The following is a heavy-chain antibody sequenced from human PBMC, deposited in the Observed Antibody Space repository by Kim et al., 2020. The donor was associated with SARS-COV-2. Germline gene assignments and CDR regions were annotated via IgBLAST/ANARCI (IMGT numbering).Heavy chain of an antibody. J-gene: IGHJ4*02. Sequence: GGSLRLSCAASGFTFSSYEMNWVRQAPGKGLEWVSYIIGSGTTISYADSVRGRFTISRDNDKNSLYLQMNSLRAEDTAVYYCARGPKHSHFDYWGQG. CDR2: IIGSGTTI. CDR1: GFTFSSYE. V-gene: IGHV3-48*03. CDR3: ARGPKHSHFDY. D-gene: IGHD5-18*01.